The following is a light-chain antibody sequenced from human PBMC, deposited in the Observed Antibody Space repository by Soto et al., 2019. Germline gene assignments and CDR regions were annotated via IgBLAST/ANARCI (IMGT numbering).Light chain of an antibody. CDR3: QQAYSLPIT. Sequence: DIQMTQSASSVSASVGDTVTITCRASHYIDRWVAWYQQKPGKAPKLLTYDASRLRSGVPSTFIGSGSGKDFTLTITDLQPEDFATYYCQQAYSLPITFGQGTRLEIK. J-gene: IGKJ5*01. V-gene: IGKV1-12*01. CDR1: HYIDRW. CDR2: DAS.